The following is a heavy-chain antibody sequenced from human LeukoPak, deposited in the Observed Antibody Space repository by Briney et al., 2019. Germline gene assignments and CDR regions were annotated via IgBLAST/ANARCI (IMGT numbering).Heavy chain of an antibody. CDR3: ARVLDITGTIFDAFDI. CDR1: GFTFSNYD. CDR2: IWYDGNNK. D-gene: IGHD1-20*01. J-gene: IGHJ3*02. Sequence: GGSLRLSCAVSGFTFSNYDMHWVRQAPGKGLEWVAVIWYDGNNKNYADSVKGRFTISRDNSKNTLYLQMNSLRAEDTAVYYCARVLDITGTIFDAFDIWGQGTMVTVSS. V-gene: IGHV3-33*01.